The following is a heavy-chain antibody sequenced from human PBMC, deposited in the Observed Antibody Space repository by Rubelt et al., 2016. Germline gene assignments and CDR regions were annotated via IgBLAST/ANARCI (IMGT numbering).Heavy chain of an antibody. V-gene: IGHV4-39*02. CDR3: ARDMGQLLVRSDAFDM. D-gene: IGHD6-19*01. CDR1: GGAISSTNDY. Sequence: QLQLQESGPGLVRPSETLSLICTVSGGAISSTNDYWGWIRQPPGKGLAWIGSIYYRGSTYYKPSLKSRVTVLEHPSANHFSRMLRSVTAADTALYYCARDMGQLLVRSDAFDMWGQGTMVTVSS. J-gene: IGHJ3*02. CDR2: IYYRGST.